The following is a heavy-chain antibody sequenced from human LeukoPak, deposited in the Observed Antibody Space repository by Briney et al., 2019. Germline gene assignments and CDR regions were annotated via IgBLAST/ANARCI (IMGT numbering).Heavy chain of an antibody. CDR2: IYYSGST. Sequence: SETLSLTCTVSGGSISSYYWSWIRQPPGKGLEWIGYIYYSGSTNYNPSLKGRVTISVDTSKNQFSLKLSSVTAADTAVYYCARHWRHDYSGSYAFDYWGQGTLVTVSS. CDR1: GGSISSYY. J-gene: IGHJ4*02. CDR3: ARHWRHDYSGSYAFDY. V-gene: IGHV4-59*08. D-gene: IGHD2-15*01.